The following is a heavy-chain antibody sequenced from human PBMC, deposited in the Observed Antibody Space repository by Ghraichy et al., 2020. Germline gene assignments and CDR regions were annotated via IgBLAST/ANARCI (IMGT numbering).Heavy chain of an antibody. D-gene: IGHD4-23*01. CDR1: GFTFSSYA. Sequence: GGSLRLSCAASGFTFSSYAMIWVRQAPGKGLEWVSVISGSSANTYYADSLEGRFIISRDNSKNTVYLQMNSLRAEDTAVYYCAKGQSRATAITPLDYWGQGTLVTVSS. J-gene: IGHJ4*02. CDR2: ISGSSANT. CDR3: AKGQSRATAITPLDY. V-gene: IGHV3-23*01.